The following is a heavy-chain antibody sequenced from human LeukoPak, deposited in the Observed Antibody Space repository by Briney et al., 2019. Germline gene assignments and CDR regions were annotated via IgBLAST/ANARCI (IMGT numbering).Heavy chain of an antibody. Sequence: AGGSLRLSCAASGLTFSSYSMNWVRQAPGKGLEWVSYISSSSSSTYYADSVKGRFTISRDNAKNSLYLQMNSLRDEDTAVYYYARDIHSSSWCSFDYWGQGTLVTVSS. CDR1: GLTFSSYS. CDR3: ARDIHSSSWCSFDY. D-gene: IGHD6-13*01. J-gene: IGHJ4*02. CDR2: ISSSSSST. V-gene: IGHV3-48*02.